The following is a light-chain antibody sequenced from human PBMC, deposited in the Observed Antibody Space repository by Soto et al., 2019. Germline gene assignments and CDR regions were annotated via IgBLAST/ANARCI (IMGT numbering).Light chain of an antibody. J-gene: IGKJ1*01. V-gene: IGKV1-27*01. CDR2: AAS. CDR1: QCIRNY. CDR3: QNYNGDPWT. Sequence: DIQMTQSPSSLSASVGDRVTITCRARQCIRNYLVWYHQKPGKVPKLLIYAASTLQSGVPSRFSGSGSGTDFTLTISSLQPEDFATYYCQNYNGDPWTFGQGTKVEIK.